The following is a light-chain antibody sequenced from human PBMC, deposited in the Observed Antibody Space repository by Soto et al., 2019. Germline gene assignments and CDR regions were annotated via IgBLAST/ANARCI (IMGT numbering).Light chain of an antibody. CDR2: SAS. CDR1: QSISHY. Sequence: DIQMTQSPSSLSASVGDRVTVTCRASQSISHYLNWYQQKPGKVPKLLIYSASTLQSGVPSRFSGSGSGTDFTPTITSLQPDDFATYYCQHSYITPLTFGGGTKVDIK. V-gene: IGKV1-39*01. CDR3: QHSYITPLT. J-gene: IGKJ4*01.